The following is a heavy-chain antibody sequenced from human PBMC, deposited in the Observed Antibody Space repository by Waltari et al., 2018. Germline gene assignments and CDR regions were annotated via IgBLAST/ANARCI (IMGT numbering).Heavy chain of an antibody. J-gene: IGHJ3*02. Sequence: QVQLQESGPGLVKPSETLSLTCSVSGGSIGRYYWNWIRQPAGRGLEWLGHVYTTGSTNKNPSLKSRVTMSVDTPKNQLSLKLTSVTPADTAIYYCARGGAFGGEDAFDIWGQGTKVTVSS. CDR2: VYTTGST. CDR1: GGSIGRYY. CDR3: ARGGAFGGEDAFDI. V-gene: IGHV4-4*07. D-gene: IGHD3-10*01.